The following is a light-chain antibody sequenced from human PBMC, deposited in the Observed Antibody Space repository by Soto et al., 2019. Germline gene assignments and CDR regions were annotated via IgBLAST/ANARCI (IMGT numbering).Light chain of an antibody. CDR2: HTS. V-gene: IGKV3D-15*01. Sequence: ETVLTQSPGTLSLSPGERATLSCRASQSVGGSLAWYQQRPGQAPRLLVYHTSNRATGIPDRFSASGSGTDFTLTISSLQSEDFAVYYCQQYNNWPRTCGQGTKVDIK. CDR3: QQYNNWPRT. CDR1: QSVGGS. J-gene: IGKJ1*01.